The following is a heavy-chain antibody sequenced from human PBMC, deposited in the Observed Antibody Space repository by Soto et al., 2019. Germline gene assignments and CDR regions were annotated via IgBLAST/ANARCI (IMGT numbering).Heavy chain of an antibody. V-gene: IGHV1-69*02. D-gene: IGHD3-10*01. CDR1: GGTFSSYT. CDR2: IIPILGIA. CDR3: ARGGGGTMVLQVGWAFDY. Sequence: QVRLVQSGAEVKKPGSSVKVSCKASGGTFSSYTISWVRQAPGQGLAWMGRIIPILGIANYAQKFHVRVTITADKCRSTACMEQGRLRAEDTAVYYGARGGGGTMVLQVGWAFDYWRQGTLVTVSS. J-gene: IGHJ4*02.